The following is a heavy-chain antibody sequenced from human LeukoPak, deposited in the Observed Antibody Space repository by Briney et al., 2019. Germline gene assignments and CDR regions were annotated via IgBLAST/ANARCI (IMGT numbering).Heavy chain of an antibody. Sequence: KPSETLSLTCTDSGDSMSSHYWTWIRQPPGKGLEWIGHIYYSGSATYNPSLKSRLTMSVDRSKNQFSLKLSSLTAADTAVYYCARERSGGTYSPLDYWGQGTLVTVSS. CDR1: GDSMSSHY. V-gene: IGHV4-59*11. D-gene: IGHD1-1*01. CDR2: IYYSGSA. CDR3: ARERSGGTYSPLDY. J-gene: IGHJ4*02.